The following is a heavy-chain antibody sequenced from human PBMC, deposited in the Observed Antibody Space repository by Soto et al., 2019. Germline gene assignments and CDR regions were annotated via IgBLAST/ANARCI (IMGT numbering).Heavy chain of an antibody. D-gene: IGHD3-22*01. J-gene: IGHJ6*02. CDR2: ISGSGGST. CDR3: TSSALIDYYYYYGMDV. Sequence: PGGSLRLSCAASGFTFSSYAMSWVRQAPGKGLEWVSAISGSGGSTYYADSVKGRFTISRDNSKNTAYLQMNSLKTEDTAVYYCTSSALIDYYYYYGMDVWGQGTTVTVSS. CDR1: GFTFSSYA. V-gene: IGHV3-23*01.